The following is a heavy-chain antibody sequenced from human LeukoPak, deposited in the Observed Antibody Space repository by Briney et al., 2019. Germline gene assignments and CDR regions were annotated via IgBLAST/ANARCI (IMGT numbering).Heavy chain of an antibody. CDR3: ARSSQVVPSAMRYYYYFMDV. CDR1: GYTFTSYA. D-gene: IGHD2-2*01. CDR2: IIPIFRTP. Sequence: ASVKVSCKASGYTFTSYAMNWVRQAPGQGPEWMGGIIPIFRTPNYAQKFQGRVTITADESTNTAYMELSSLGSEDTALYYCARSSQVVPSAMRYYYYFMDVWGKGTTVTISS. J-gene: IGHJ6*03. V-gene: IGHV1-69*13.